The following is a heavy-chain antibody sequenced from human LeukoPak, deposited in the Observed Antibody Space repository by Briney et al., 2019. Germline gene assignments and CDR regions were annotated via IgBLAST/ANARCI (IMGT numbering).Heavy chain of an antibody. CDR3: ARGTIFGVVITLFDY. CDR2: ISSSGSYI. J-gene: IGHJ4*02. CDR1: GFTFSSYS. D-gene: IGHD3-3*01. V-gene: IGHV3-21*01. Sequence: PGGSLRLSCAASGFTFSSYSMNWVRQAPGKGLEWVSSISSSGSYIYYADSVKGRFTISRDNAKNSLYLQMNSLRAEDTAVYYCARGTIFGVVITLFDYWGQGTLVTVSS.